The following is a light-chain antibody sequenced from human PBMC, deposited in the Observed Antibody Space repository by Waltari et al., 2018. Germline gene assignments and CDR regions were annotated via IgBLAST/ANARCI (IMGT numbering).Light chain of an antibody. CDR1: SILHSSQNKNY. J-gene: IGKJ3*01. CDR2: AAS. V-gene: IGKV4-1*01. CDR3: QQYFSSPLS. Sequence: SILHSSQNKNYLAGYQQKSGQSPKLLIYAASTRESGVPDRFSGSGSGTDFTLTISGLQAEDVAVYYCQQYFSSPLSFGPGTKVDIK.